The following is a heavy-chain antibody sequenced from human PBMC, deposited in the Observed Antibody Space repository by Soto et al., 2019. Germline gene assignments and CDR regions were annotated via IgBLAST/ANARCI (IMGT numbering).Heavy chain of an antibody. J-gene: IGHJ4*02. D-gene: IGHD1-26*01. CDR1: GYTFTSYG. Sequence: QVKLVQSGAEVKKPGASVKVSCKASGYTFTSYGISWVRQAPGQGLEWMGWISAYNGNTNYAQKLQGRVTMTTDTSTSTAYMELRSLRSDDTAVYYCARDPHSGSYYVPTDYWGQGTLVTVSS. CDR3: ARDPHSGSYYVPTDY. V-gene: IGHV1-18*01. CDR2: ISAYNGNT.